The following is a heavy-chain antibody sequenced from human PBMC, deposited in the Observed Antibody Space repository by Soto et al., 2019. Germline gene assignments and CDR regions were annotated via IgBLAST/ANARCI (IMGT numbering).Heavy chain of an antibody. CDR3: ARDDSSEGAFDI. V-gene: IGHV4-59*01. CDR1: GGSISSYY. CDR2: IYYSGST. D-gene: IGHD3-22*01. J-gene: IGHJ3*02. Sequence: VQLQESGPGLVKPSETLSLTCTVSGGSISSYYWSWIRQPPGKGLEWIGYIYYSGSTNYNPSLKSRVTISVDTSKNQFSLKLSSVTAADTAVYYCARDDSSEGAFDIWGQGTMVTVSS.